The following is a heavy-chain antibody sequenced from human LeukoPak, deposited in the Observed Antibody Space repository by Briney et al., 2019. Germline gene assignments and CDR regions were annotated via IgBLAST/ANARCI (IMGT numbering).Heavy chain of an antibody. CDR2: INHSWNT. V-gene: IGHV4-34*01. D-gene: IGHD3-16*02. Sequence: PSETLSLTCGVSGGSFSGYYWNWIRQSRGKGLEWVGEINHSWNTRYNPSLRSRITMSVDTSRNHFPLQQSSVTTADTAVYFCAREIIWGTYRRLYYFDTWGTVTLVTVSS. CDR3: AREIIWGTYRRLYYFDT. CDR1: GGSFSGYY. J-gene: IGHJ4*01.